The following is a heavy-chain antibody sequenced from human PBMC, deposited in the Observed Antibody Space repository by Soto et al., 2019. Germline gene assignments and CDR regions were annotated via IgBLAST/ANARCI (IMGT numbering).Heavy chain of an antibody. J-gene: IGHJ5*02. V-gene: IGHV1-18*01. CDR2: ISTYNGNT. CDR3: ARVFRVAGTRWLFVP. CDR1: GYTFTNYD. D-gene: IGHD2-15*01. Sequence: QVQLVQSGAEVKKPGASVKVSCKASGYTFTNYDISWVRQAPGQGLEWMGWISTYNGNTNYAQKLQSRVTMTTDTSTSTAYMELRSLRSDDTAVYYCARVFRVAGTRWLFVPWGQGTLVTVSS.